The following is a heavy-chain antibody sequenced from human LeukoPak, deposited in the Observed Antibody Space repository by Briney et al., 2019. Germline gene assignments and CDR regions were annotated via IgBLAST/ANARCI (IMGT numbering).Heavy chain of an antibody. CDR2: ISYDGSDK. CDR3: ANFDPGDY. D-gene: IGHD3-9*01. J-gene: IGHJ4*02. V-gene: IGHV3-30*18. Sequence: PGGSLRLSCAASGFTFSSYGMHWVRQAPGKGLEWVGVISYDGSDKYYADSVKGRFTISRDNSKNTLYLQTNSLRAEDTAVYFCANFDPGDYWGQGTLVTVSS. CDR1: GFTFSSYG.